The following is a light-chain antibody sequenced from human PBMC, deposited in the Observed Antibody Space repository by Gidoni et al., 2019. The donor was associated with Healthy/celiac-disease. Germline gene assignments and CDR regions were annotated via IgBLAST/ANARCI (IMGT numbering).Light chain of an antibody. V-gene: IGKV3-20*01. Sequence: EIVLTQSPGTLSLSPGERATLSCRSSQSVSSSYLGWYQQKPGQSHRRLIYGASSRATGIPERFSGSGSGTDFTLTISRLEPEDFAVYYCQQYGSSPGTFGPGTKVESK. CDR1: QSVSSSY. CDR2: GAS. J-gene: IGKJ3*01. CDR3: QQYGSSPGT.